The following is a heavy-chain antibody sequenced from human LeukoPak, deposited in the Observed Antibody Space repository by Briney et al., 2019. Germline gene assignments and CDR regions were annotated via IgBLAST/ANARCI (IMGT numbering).Heavy chain of an antibody. V-gene: IGHV4-61*01. J-gene: IGHJ2*01. CDR3: ARGKWELLSHYWCFDL. D-gene: IGHD1-26*01. CDR1: GGSVSSGSYY. Sequence: SETLSLTCTVSGGSVSSGSYYWSWIRQPPGKGLEWIGYIYYSGSTNYNPSLKSRVTISVDTSKNQFSLKLSSVTAADTAVYYCARGKWELLSHYWCFDLWGRGTLVTVSS. CDR2: IYYSGST.